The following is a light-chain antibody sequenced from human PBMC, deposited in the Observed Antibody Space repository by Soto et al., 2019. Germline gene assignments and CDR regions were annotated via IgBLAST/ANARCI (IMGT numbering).Light chain of an antibody. CDR3: QQYNSYSPG. J-gene: IGKJ1*01. CDR1: QSISSW. CDR2: DAS. V-gene: IGKV1-5*01. Sequence: DIQMTQSPSTLSASVGDRVTITCRASQSISSWLAWYQQKPGKAPKLLIYDASSLESGVPSRFSGSGSGTDFTLTISSLQPDDFATYYCQQYNSYSPGFGQGTKVEIK.